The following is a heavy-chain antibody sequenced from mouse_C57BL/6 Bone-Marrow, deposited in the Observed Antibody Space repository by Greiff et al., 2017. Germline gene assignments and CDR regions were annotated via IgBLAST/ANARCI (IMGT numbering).Heavy chain of an antibody. CDR1: GYTFTSYW. Sequence: QVQLQQSGAELAKPGASVKLSCKASGYTFTSYWMHWVKQRPGQGLEWIGYINPSSGYTKYNQKFKDKATLTADKSSSTAYMQLRSLTYEDSAFYYCASLYSKDYWGQGTTLTVSS. D-gene: IGHD2-5*01. V-gene: IGHV1-7*01. J-gene: IGHJ2*01. CDR2: INPSSGYT. CDR3: ASLYSKDY.